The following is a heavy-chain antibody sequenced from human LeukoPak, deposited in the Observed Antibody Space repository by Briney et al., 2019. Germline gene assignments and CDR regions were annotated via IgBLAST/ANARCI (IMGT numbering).Heavy chain of an antibody. D-gene: IGHD2-2*02. CDR3: ARVRVPYCSSTSCYRGDFDY. J-gene: IGHJ4*02. V-gene: IGHV1-69*05. CDR2: IIPIFGTA. CDR1: GGTFSSYA. Sequence: SVKVSCKASGGTFSSYAISWVRQAPGQGLEWMGGIIPIFGTANYAQKFQGRVTITTDESTSTAYMELSSLRSEDTAVYYCARVRVPYCSSTSCYRGDFDYWGQGTLVTVSS.